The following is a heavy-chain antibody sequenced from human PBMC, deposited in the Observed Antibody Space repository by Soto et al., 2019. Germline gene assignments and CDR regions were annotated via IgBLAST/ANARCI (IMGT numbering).Heavy chain of an antibody. J-gene: IGHJ4*02. CDR3: XXXXXXXXXXXY. Sequence: EVQLVESGGGLVQPGGSLRLSCAATGFTFSTYWMHWVRQGPGKGLVWVSRISTDGSSTTYADSVKGRFTISRDNAKNTLYLQMNSLXXXXXXXXXXXXXXXXXXXXXYXGQGSLVTVSS. CDR2: ISTDGSST. CDR1: GFTFSTYW. V-gene: IGHV3-74*01.